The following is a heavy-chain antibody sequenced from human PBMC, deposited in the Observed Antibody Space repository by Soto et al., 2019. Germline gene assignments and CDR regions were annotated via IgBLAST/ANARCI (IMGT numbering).Heavy chain of an antibody. D-gene: IGHD3-3*01. CDR1: GESFSGYI. CDR3: ARQDDFWSGSNWFDP. Sequence: PSETLSLTCAVYGESFSGYIWTWIRQPPGKGLEWIGNVYYNGFTYYNPSLKSRVTMFVDTSKNHFSLKMTSVTAADTAVYYCARQDDFWSGSNWFDPWGQGTLVTVSS. CDR2: VYYNGFT. J-gene: IGHJ5*02. V-gene: IGHV4-34*01.